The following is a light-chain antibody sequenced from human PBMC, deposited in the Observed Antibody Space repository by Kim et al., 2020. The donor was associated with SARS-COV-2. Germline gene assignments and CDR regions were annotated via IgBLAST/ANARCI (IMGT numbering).Light chain of an antibody. CDR2: GAS. Sequence: LSPGERATLSCRASQTIANSYLAWYQQKPGQAPRLLIYGASSRATGIPDRFSGSGSGTDFTLTISRLAPEDFAVYYCHQYGTSRTFGQGTKVDIK. CDR3: HQYGTSRT. J-gene: IGKJ1*01. CDR1: QTIANSY. V-gene: IGKV3-20*01.